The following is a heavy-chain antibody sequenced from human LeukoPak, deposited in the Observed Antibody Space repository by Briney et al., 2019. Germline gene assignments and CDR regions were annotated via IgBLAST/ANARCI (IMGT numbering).Heavy chain of an antibody. CDR3: AKDYYGSGRYPSGAFDI. CDR1: GFTFSSYA. D-gene: IGHD3-10*01. CDR2: VSGSGGST. J-gene: IGHJ3*02. V-gene: IGHV3-23*01. Sequence: SGGSLRLSCAASGFTFSSYAMSWVRQAPGKGLEWVSAVSGSGGSTYYADSVKGRFTISRDNSKNTLYLQMNSLRAEDTAVYYCAKDYYGSGRYPSGAFDIWAKGQWSPSLQ.